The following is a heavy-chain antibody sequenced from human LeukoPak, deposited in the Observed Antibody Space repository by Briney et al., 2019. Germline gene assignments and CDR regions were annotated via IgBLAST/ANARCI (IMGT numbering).Heavy chain of an antibody. J-gene: IGHJ6*02. CDR3: TRQIDQSYHGLDV. CDR2: TYYRSKWYN. D-gene: IGHD5-18*01. Sequence: SQTLSLTCAISGDSVSSNSAAWNWIRQSPSRGLEWLGRTYYRSKWYNDYAVSVKSRITINPDTSKNQFSLHLNSVTPEDTAVYYCTRQIDQSYHGLDVWGQGTAVTVSS. V-gene: IGHV6-1*01. CDR1: GDSVSSNSAA.